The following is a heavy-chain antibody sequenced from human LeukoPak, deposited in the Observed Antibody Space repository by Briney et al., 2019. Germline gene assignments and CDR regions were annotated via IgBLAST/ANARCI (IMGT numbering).Heavy chain of an antibody. CDR1: GFTFSSYW. D-gene: IGHD3-16*02. V-gene: IGHV3-7*01. CDR2: IKQDGSEK. J-gene: IGHJ4*02. Sequence: GGSLRLSCAASGFTFSSYWMSWVRQAPGKGLVWVANIKQDGSEKYYVDSVKGRFTISRDNAKNSLYLQMNSLRAEDTAVYYCARVPPGGFRLGELSLYPPDYWGQGTLVTVSS. CDR3: ARVPPGGFRLGELSLYPPDY.